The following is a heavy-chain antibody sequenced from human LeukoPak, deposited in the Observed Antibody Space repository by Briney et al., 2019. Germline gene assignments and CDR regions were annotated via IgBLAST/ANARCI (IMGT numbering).Heavy chain of an antibody. Sequence: GGSLRLSCAASGFTVSSNYMSWVRQAPGKGLEWVSVIYSGGSTYYADSVKGRFTISRHNSKNTLYLQMNSLRAEDTVVYYCAKDFYAFGEVGATWFDPWGQGTLVTVSS. V-gene: IGHV3-53*04. D-gene: IGHD1-26*01. J-gene: IGHJ5*02. CDR1: GFTVSSNY. CDR2: IYSGGST. CDR3: AKDFYAFGEVGATWFDP.